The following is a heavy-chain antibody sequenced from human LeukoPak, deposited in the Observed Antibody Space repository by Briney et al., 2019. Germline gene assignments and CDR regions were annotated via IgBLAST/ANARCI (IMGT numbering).Heavy chain of an antibody. Sequence: ASVKVSCKASGYTFTSYGISWVRQAPGQGLEWVGWISAYNGNTNYAQKFQGRVTITADESTSTAYMELSSLRSEDTAVYYCARDKCSSTSCYELDGYYFDYWGQGTLVTVSS. CDR2: ISAYNGNT. V-gene: IGHV1-18*01. CDR3: ARDKCSSTSCYELDGYYFDY. CDR1: GYTFTSYG. J-gene: IGHJ4*02. D-gene: IGHD2-2*01.